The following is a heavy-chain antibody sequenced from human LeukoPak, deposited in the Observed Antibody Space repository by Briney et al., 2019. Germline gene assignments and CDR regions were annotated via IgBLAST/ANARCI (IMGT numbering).Heavy chain of an antibody. D-gene: IGHD3-10*01. Sequence: SETLSLTCTVSGGSISSDYWQWIRQPPGKGLEWIGYIYNSGSNNYNPSLKSRVTISIDTSKNQFSLKLTSVTAADTAVYYCTTRGYWGQGTLVTVSS. CDR2: IYNSGSN. V-gene: IGHV4-59*08. CDR3: TTRGY. CDR1: GGSISSDY. J-gene: IGHJ4*02.